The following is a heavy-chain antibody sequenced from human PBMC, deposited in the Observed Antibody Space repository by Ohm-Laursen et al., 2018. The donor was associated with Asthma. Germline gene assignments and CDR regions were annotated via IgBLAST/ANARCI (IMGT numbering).Heavy chain of an antibody. J-gene: IGHJ4*02. CDR3: ARKFSSGWLFDF. D-gene: IGHD6-19*01. V-gene: IGHV3-30*03. CDR2: MPYDGKNE. Sequence: SSLRLSCAASGFIFTSYGIHWVRQAPGRGLEWVALMPYDGKNEKFVESVKGRFTLSRDESKNTVYLQMNSLRAEDTAVYYCARKFSSGWLFDFWGQGTLVTVSS. CDR1: GFIFTSYG.